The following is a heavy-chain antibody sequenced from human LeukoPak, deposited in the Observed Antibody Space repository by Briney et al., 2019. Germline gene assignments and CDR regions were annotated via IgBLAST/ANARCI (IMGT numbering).Heavy chain of an antibody. J-gene: IGHJ1*01. V-gene: IGHV1-8*03. Sequence: APVKVSCKASGYTFTSYDINWVRQATGQGLEWMGWMNPNSGNTGYAQKFQGRVTITRNTSISTAYMELSSLRSEDTAVYYCARGRIAARPGYFQHWGQGTLVTVSS. CDR3: ARGRIAARPGYFQH. CDR1: GYTFTSYD. CDR2: MNPNSGNT. D-gene: IGHD6-6*01.